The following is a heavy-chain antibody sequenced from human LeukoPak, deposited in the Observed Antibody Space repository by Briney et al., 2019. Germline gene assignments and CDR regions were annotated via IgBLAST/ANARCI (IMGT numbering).Heavy chain of an antibody. D-gene: IGHD3-22*01. J-gene: IGHJ4*02. Sequence: SETLSLTCTVSGGSISSSTYYWGWIRQPPGKGLEWIGSIYYSGLTYYNPSLKSRVTISIDTSKNQFSLKLSSVTAADTAVYYCARGPYYYDSSGYYYDYWGQGTLVTVSS. V-gene: IGHV4-39*07. CDR2: IYYSGLT. CDR1: GGSISSSTYY. CDR3: ARGPYYYDSSGYYYDY.